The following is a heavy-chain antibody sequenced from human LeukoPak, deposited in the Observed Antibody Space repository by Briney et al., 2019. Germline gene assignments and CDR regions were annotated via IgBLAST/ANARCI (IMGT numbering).Heavy chain of an antibody. J-gene: IGHJ4*02. CDR2: FSGSGGST. CDR3: AKTGSSRFDY. D-gene: IGHD1-26*01. V-gene: IGHV3-23*01. Sequence: PGGSLRLSCAASGFTFSSYAMSWVCQAPGKGLEWVSAFSGSGGSTYYADSVKGRFTISRDNSKNTLFLQMSSLRAEDTAVYYCAKTGSSRFDYWGQGTLVTVSS. CDR1: GFTFSSYA.